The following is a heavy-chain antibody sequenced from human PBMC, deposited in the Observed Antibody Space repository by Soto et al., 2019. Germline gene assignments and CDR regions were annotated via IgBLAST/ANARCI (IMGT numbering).Heavy chain of an antibody. CDR1: GFTFSSYA. CDR3: AKDRISGGPRRFDN. CDR2: ILYDGTNK. D-gene: IGHD6-19*01. Sequence: HPGGSLRLSCAASGFTFSSYAMHWVRQAPGKGLEWVAVILYDGTNKYYADSVKGRFTISRDNSKNTLYLQMNSLRGEDTGVYYCAKDRISGGPRRFDNWGQGTLVTVSS. J-gene: IGHJ4*02. V-gene: IGHV3-30*18.